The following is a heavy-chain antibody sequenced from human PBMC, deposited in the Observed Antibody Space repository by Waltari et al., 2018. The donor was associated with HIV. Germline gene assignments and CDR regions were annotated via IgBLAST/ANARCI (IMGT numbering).Heavy chain of an antibody. Sequence: QVQLQESGPGLVKPSETLSLTCIVSGGSINNYYWNWIRQPAGKGLEWLGRINASGGTNYNPSLRSRVTMSEDTSKNQFSLKLTSVTAADTAVYFCARETSGPTWRLFDSWGQGTLVTVSS. CDR2: INASGGT. V-gene: IGHV4-4*07. J-gene: IGHJ4*02. CDR1: GGSINNYY. CDR3: ARETSGPTWRLFDS. D-gene: IGHD1-26*01.